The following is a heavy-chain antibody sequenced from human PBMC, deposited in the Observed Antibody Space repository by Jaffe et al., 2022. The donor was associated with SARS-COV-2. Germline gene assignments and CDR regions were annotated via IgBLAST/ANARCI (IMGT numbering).Heavy chain of an antibody. Sequence: QVQLVESGGGVVQPGRSLRLSCAASGFTFSSYAMHWVRQAPGKGLEWVAVISYDGSNKYYADSVKGRFTISRDNSKNTLYLQMNSLRAEDTAVYYCARDQGSYYGSGSYDFDYWGQGTLVTVSS. J-gene: IGHJ4*02. CDR1: GFTFSSYA. CDR2: ISYDGSNK. D-gene: IGHD3-10*01. V-gene: IGHV3-30*04. CDR3: ARDQGSYYGSGSYDFDY.